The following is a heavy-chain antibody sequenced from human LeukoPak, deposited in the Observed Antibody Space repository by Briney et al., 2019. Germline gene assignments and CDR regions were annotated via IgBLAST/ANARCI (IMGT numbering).Heavy chain of an antibody. CDR2: IYYSGST. V-gene: IGHV4-39*07. CDR3: ASRPPRGYFDWLRGNYFDY. D-gene: IGHD3-9*01. Sequence: SETLSLTCTVSGGSISSSSYYWGWIRQPPGKGLEWIGSIYYSGSTYYNPSLKSRVTISVDTSKSQFSLKLSSVTAADTAVYYCASRPPRGYFDWLRGNYFDYWGQGTLVTVSS. CDR1: GGSISSSSYY. J-gene: IGHJ4*02.